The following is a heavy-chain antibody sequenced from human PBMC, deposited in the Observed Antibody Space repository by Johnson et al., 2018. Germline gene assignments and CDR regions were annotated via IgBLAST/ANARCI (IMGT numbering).Heavy chain of an antibody. Sequence: VQLVESGGGLVQPGGPLRLSCAASGFTFSTYWMHWVRQAPGKGLVWVARMNSDGSNTYYADSVKGRFTISRDNAKNTLYLQMHSLRAEDTAVNYCARLPHLFGMDVWGQGTTVTVSS. CDR3: ARLPHLFGMDV. CDR1: GFTFSTYW. CDR2: MNSDGSNT. J-gene: IGHJ6*02. V-gene: IGHV3-74*01.